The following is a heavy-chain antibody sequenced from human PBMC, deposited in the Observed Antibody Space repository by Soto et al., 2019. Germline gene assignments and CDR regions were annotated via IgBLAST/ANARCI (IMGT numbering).Heavy chain of an antibody. Sequence: GGSLRLSCAASGFTFSSYAMSWVRQAPGKGLEWVSAISGSGGSTYYADSVKGRFTISRDNSKNTLYLKMNSLRAEDTAVHYCAKDKGHYYDRSGYSPFVWLDPWGQGTLVTVYS. CDR1: GFTFSSYA. CDR2: ISGSGGST. V-gene: IGHV3-23*01. J-gene: IGHJ5*02. D-gene: IGHD3-22*01. CDR3: AKDKGHYYDRSGYSPFVWLDP.